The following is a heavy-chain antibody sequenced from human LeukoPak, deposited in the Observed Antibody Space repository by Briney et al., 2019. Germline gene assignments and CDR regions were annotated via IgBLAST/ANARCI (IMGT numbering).Heavy chain of an antibody. D-gene: IGHD3-3*01. CDR1: GFSFSSYG. CDR3: ERGGPEWPLDY. Sequence: PGRALRLSCAASGFSFSSYGMLWGRQAPGKGLEWVEVIWYDGSNTYYADSVKGRFTISRDNSKNTLYLQMNSLRAEDTAVYYCERGGPEWPLDYWGQGILVTVSS. V-gene: IGHV3-33*01. CDR2: IWYDGSNT. J-gene: IGHJ4*02.